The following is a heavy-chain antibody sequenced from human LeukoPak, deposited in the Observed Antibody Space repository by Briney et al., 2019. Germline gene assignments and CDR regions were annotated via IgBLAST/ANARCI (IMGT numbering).Heavy chain of an antibody. Sequence: GGSPRPSCAASGFTSRSTEMNWVRQAPGKGLNWVSYISSSGSTIYYADSVKGRFTISRDNTKNSLYLQIPSLRAEHTAPYHCATGVLSGYTDYWDQGTLVTVSS. CDR2: ISSSGSTI. D-gene: IGHD3-3*01. V-gene: IGHV3-48*03. CDR1: GFTSRSTE. J-gene: IGHJ4*02. CDR3: ATGVLSGYTDY.